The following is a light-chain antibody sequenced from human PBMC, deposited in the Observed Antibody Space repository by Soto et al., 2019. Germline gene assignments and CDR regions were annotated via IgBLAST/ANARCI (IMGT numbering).Light chain of an antibody. CDR3: QQYGISPRR. V-gene: IGKV3-20*01. Sequence: EIVLTQSPGTLSLSPGERATLSCRASQSVSSNYLAWYQQKAGQAPRLLIYGASSRATGIPDRFSGSGSGTDFTLTISRLEPEDFAMYYCQQYGISPRRFGEGTKVEIK. CDR1: QSVSSNY. J-gene: IGKJ1*01. CDR2: GAS.